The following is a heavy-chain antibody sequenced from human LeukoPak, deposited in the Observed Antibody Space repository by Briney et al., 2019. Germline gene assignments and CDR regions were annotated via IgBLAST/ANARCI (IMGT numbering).Heavy chain of an antibody. D-gene: IGHD2-2*01. J-gene: IGHJ4*02. CDR2: INPSGGST. CDR3: AKQAGDIVVVPAVHPDY. Sequence: GASVKVSCKASGYTFTSYYMHWVRQAPGQGLEWMGIINPSGGSTSYAQKFQGRVTMTRDTSTSTVYMELSSLRAEDTAVYYCAKQAGDIVVVPAVHPDYWGQGTLVTVSS. CDR1: GYTFTSYY. V-gene: IGHV1-46*01.